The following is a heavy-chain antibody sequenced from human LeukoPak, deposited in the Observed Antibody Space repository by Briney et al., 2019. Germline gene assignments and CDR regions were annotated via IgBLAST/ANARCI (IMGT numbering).Heavy chain of an antibody. V-gene: IGHV3-30*02. CDR3: AKDFRGYTSSTSFDY. Sequence: GGSLRLSCVVSGFNFDNFAMHWVRQPLGKGLEWVAFIRYDGSNKYYADSVKGRFTISRDNSKNTLYLQMNSLRAEDTAVYYCAKDFRGYTSSTSFDYWGQGTLVTVSS. CDR2: IRYDGSNK. J-gene: IGHJ4*02. CDR1: GFNFDNFA. D-gene: IGHD6-13*01.